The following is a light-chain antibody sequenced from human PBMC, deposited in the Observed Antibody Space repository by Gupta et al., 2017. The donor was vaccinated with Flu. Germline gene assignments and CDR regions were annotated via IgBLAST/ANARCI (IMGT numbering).Light chain of an antibody. CDR1: QNIGNF. Sequence: DIQMTQSPSSLSASAGDRVTITCRASQNIGNFLNWYQQKPGKAPKVIIYAASILRSGVPSTFSASGSGTDFTLTISNLQPDDFATYYCQQSDNIPVTFGQGTRLDIK. CDR2: AAS. V-gene: IGKV1-39*01. CDR3: QQSDNIPVT. J-gene: IGKJ5*01.